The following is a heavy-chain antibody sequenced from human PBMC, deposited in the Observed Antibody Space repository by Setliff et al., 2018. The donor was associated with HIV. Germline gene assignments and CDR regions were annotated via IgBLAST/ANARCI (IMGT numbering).Heavy chain of an antibody. Sequence: PGGSLRLSCAASGFTFSDDYMSWIRQIPGKGLEWVSYISGSGSVIFYADSVKGRFTISRDNAKNSLYLQMNSLRVEDTARYYCARDPEPTGFSGSFGYWGQGTLVTVSS. J-gene: IGHJ4*02. CDR3: ARDPEPTGFSGSFGY. V-gene: IGHV3-11*01. CDR2: ISGSGSVI. CDR1: GFTFSDDY. D-gene: IGHD1-26*01.